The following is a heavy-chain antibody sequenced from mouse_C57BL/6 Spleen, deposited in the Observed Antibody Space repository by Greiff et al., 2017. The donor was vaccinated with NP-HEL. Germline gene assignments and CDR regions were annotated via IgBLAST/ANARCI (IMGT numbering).Heavy chain of an antibody. CDR2: INPSTGGT. J-gene: IGHJ1*03. V-gene: IGHV1-42*01. Sequence: EVQLQQSGPELVKPGASVKISCKASGYSFTGYYMNWVKQSPEKSLEWIGEINPSTGGTTYNQKFKAKATLTVDKSSSTAYMQLKSLTSEDSAVYYCARSKLAWYFDVWGTGTTVTVSS. CDR3: ARSKLAWYFDV. D-gene: IGHD4-1*01. CDR1: GYSFTGYY.